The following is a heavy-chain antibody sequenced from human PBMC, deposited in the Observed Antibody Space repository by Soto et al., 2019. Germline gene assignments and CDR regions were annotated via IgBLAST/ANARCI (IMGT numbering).Heavy chain of an antibody. V-gene: IGHV4-59*01. D-gene: IGHD2-2*01. CDR3: ARYAVVVPAAEYYYYYMDV. CDR1: GGSISSYY. Sequence: SETLSLTCTVSGGSISSYYWSWIRQPPGKGLEWIGYIYYSGSTNYNPSLKSRVTISVDTSKNQFSLKLSSVTAADTAVYYCARYAVVVPAAEYYYYYMDVWGKGTTVTVSS. J-gene: IGHJ6*03. CDR2: IYYSGST.